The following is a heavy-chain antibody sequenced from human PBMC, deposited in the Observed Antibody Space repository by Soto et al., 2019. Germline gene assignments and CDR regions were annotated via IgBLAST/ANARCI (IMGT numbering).Heavy chain of an antibody. Sequence: SVEVSCKASRGTFRSYAMCWVRQAPGQGLERMGGIIPIFGTANYAQKFQGRVTITADESTSTAYMELSSLRSEDTAVYYCARGRNSSGWYPYYYYGMDVWGQGTTVTVS. CDR2: IIPIFGTA. V-gene: IGHV1-69*13. D-gene: IGHD6-19*01. CDR1: RGTFRSYA. J-gene: IGHJ6*02. CDR3: ARGRNSSGWYPYYYYGMDV.